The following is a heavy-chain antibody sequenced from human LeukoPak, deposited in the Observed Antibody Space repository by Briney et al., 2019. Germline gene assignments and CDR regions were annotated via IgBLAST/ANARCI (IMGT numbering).Heavy chain of an antibody. CDR1: GFTFSSYA. D-gene: IGHD3-3*01. J-gene: IGHJ4*02. CDR2: ISYDGSNK. Sequence: GGSLRLSCAASGFTFSSYAMHWARQAPGKGLEWVAVISYDGSNKYYAYSVKGRFTISRDNSKNTLYLQMNSLRAEDTAVYYCARGADFLYYFDYWGQGTLVTVSS. V-gene: IGHV3-30-3*01. CDR3: ARGADFLYYFDY.